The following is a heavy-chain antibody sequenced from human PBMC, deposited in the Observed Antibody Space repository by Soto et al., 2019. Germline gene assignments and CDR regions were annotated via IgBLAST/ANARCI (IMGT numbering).Heavy chain of an antibody. CDR2: IYPGDSDT. J-gene: IGHJ6*03. V-gene: IGHV5-51*01. CDR1: GYSFTSYW. CDR3: ARHVATIDSGYYMDV. Sequence: PGESLKISCKGSGYSFTSYWIGWVRQMPGKGLEWMGIIYPGDSDTRYSPSFQGQVTISADKSISTAYLQWSSLKASDTAMYYCARHVATIDSGYYMDVWGKGTTVTVSS. D-gene: IGHD5-12*01.